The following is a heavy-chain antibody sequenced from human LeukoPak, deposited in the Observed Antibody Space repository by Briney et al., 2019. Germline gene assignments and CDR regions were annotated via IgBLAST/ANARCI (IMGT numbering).Heavy chain of an antibody. CDR1: GFTLSSYE. CDR3: AREGEFYFDY. D-gene: IGHD3-16*01. J-gene: IGHJ4*02. Sequence: PTGGSLRLSCAASGFTLSSYEMNWVRQAPGKGLEWVSYISSSGSTIYYADSVKGRFIISRDNAKNSLYLQMNSLRAEDTAVYYCAREGEFYFDYWGQGTLVTVSS. V-gene: IGHV3-48*03. CDR2: ISSSGSTI.